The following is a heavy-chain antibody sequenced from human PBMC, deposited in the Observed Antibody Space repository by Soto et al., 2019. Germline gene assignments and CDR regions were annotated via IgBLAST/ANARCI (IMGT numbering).Heavy chain of an antibody. Sequence: QVQLQESGPGLVKPSETLSLTCTVSDDSSSNYKWSWIRHPPGRRLEWIGYIDSNGGTSYNPSLQSRVTISIDTSTKQFFLKLSSVTAADTAVYYCVRQGFGRLHGRVDVWGQGTTVTVSS. J-gene: IGHJ6*02. CDR1: DDSSSNYK. CDR2: IDSNGGT. D-gene: IGHD3-10*01. CDR3: VRQGFGRLHGRVDV. V-gene: IGHV4-59*08.